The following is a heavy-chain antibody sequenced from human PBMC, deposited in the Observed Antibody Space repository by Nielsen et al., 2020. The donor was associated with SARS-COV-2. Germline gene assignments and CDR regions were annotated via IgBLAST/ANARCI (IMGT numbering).Heavy chain of an antibody. V-gene: IGHV4-31*03. CDR1: GVSVNSAAYY. CDR3: ATWETYYYDVSGFAN. J-gene: IGHJ4*02. CDR2: IYYSGSS. Sequence: SETLSLTCTVSGVSVNSAAYYWSWIRQHPGKGLEWIGYIYYSGSSYYNPSLESRVTISVDTSKNQFSLRLNSVTAADTAVYFCATWETYYYDVSGFANWGQGTLVTASS. D-gene: IGHD3-22*01.